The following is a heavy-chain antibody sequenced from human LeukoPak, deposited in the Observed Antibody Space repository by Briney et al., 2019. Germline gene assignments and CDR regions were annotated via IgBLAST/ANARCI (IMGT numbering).Heavy chain of an antibody. D-gene: IGHD3-22*01. CDR2: ISGSGGST. CDR1: GSTFSSHA. Sequence: GGSLRLSCAASGSTFSSHAMSWVRQAPGKGLEWVSAISGSGGSTYYVDSVKGRFTISRDNSKNTLYLQMNSLIDEATAVYNCAKVQPLYYEDSSGYYIFDYWGQGTLVTVSS. J-gene: IGHJ4*02. CDR3: AKVQPLYYEDSSGYYIFDY. V-gene: IGHV3-23*01.